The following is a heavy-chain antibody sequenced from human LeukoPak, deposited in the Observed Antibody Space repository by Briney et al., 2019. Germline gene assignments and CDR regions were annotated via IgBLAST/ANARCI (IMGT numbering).Heavy chain of an antibody. D-gene: IGHD2-2*01. V-gene: IGHV3-21*04. CDR2: ISSSSTYT. CDR1: GFTFSSYS. CDR3: AREGYESRSADFDY. J-gene: IGHJ4*02. Sequence: PGGSLRLSCAASGFTFSSYSMNWVRQAPGKGLEWVSSISSSSTYTYYADSVKGRFTISRDNAKNSLYLQMNNLRAEDTAVYYCAREGYESRSADFDYWGQGTLVTVSS.